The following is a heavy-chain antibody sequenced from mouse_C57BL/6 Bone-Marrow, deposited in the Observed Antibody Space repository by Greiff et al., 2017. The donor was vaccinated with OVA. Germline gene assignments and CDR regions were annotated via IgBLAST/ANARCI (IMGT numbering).Heavy chain of an antibody. CDR1: GFNIKDDY. CDR3: TVYYGSSYDYAMDY. CDR2: IDPENGDT. D-gene: IGHD1-1*01. Sequence: EVQLQQSGAELVRPGASVKLSCTASGFNIKDDYMHWVKQRPEQGLEWIGWIDPENGDTEYASKFQGKATITADTSSNTAYLQLSSLTSEDTAVYYCTVYYGSSYDYAMDYWGQGTSVTVSS. V-gene: IGHV14-4*01. J-gene: IGHJ4*01.